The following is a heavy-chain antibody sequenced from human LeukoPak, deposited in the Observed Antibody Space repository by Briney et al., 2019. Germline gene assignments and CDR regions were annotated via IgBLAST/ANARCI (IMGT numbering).Heavy chain of an antibody. V-gene: IGHV4-39*07. J-gene: IGHJ3*02. CDR3: ARSDGYGLVGI. CDR1: GVSISSGSNY. CDR2: IYSSGST. D-gene: IGHD3-10*01. Sequence: KTSETLSLTCSVSGVSISSGSNYWGWIRQPPGKTLEWIGSIYSSGSTYYNPSLKSRVIILIDTAKNHFSLNLGSVTGADTAVYYCARSDGYGLVGIGGKGTMVTVSS.